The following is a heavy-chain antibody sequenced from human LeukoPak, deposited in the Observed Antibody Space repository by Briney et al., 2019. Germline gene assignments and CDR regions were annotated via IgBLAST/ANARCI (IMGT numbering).Heavy chain of an antibody. CDR3: ASVRVATTGRYDAFDI. CDR1: GFTFSNYA. CDR2: TVGGRPDT. D-gene: IGHD5-12*01. V-gene: IGHV3-23*01. Sequence: GGSLRLSCAASGFTFSNYAMSWVRQTPGKGLEWVAATVGGRPDTYHAESVKGRFTISRDNAKNSLYLQMNSLRAEDTAVYYCASVRVATTGRYDAFDIWGQGTMVTVSS. J-gene: IGHJ3*02.